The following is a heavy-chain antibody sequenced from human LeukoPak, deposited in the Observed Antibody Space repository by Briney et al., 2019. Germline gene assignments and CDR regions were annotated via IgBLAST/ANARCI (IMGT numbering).Heavy chain of an antibody. D-gene: IGHD2-2*01. CDR3: SRDDVYCSSISCQGEGSFDY. CDR2: ISSYNGNT. J-gene: IGHJ4*02. Sequence: AAVKVSCKASGYTFTSYGIIWVRQAPGQGRQWMGWISSYNGNTNCAQKLQGRVTMTTDTSTSTAYMELRSMRSDDTAVYYCSRDDVYCSSISCQGEGSFDYWGQGTLVTVSS. V-gene: IGHV1-18*01. CDR1: GYTFTSYG.